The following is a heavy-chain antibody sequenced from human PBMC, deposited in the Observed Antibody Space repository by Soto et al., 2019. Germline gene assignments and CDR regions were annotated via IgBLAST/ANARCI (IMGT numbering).Heavy chain of an antibody. CDR3: ARATWIQLWSS. V-gene: IGHV4-34*01. CDR2: INHRGST. Sequence: KTSETLSLTCAVYGGSFSGYYWSWIRQPPGKGLEWIGEINHRGSTNYNPSLKSRASMSVNTSNNQFSLNLSSVSAADTAVYYCARATWIQLWSSWGQGTLVTVSS. D-gene: IGHD5-18*01. J-gene: IGHJ5*02. CDR1: GGSFSGYY.